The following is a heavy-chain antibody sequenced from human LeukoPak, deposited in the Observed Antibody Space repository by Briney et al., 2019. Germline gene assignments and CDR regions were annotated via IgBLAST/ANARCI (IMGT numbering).Heavy chain of an antibody. J-gene: IGHJ3*02. V-gene: IGHV4-59*01. CDR3: ARDNRNDAFDI. CDR2: IYYSGST. Sequence: SETLSLTCTVSGGSISSYYWSWIRQPPGKGLEWIGYIYYSGSTNYNPSLKSRVTISVDTSKNQFSLKLSPVTAADTAVYYCARDNRNDAFDIWGQGTMVTVSS. CDR1: GGSISSYY.